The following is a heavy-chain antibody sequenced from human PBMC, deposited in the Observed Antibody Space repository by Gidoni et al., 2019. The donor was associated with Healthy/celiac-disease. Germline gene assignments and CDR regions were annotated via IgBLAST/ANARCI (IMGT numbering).Heavy chain of an antibody. CDR3: ARGTYYDFWSGYYIAFDI. D-gene: IGHD3-3*01. CDR2: IYYSGST. V-gene: IGHV4-31*03. J-gene: IGHJ3*02. CDR1: GGSISSGGYY. Sequence: QVQLQESGPGLVKPSQTLSLTCTVSGGSISSGGYYWGWIRQHPGKGLEWIGYIYYSGSTYYNPSLKSRVTISVDTSKNQFSLKLSSVTAADTAVYYCARGTYYDFWSGYYIAFDIWGQGTMVTVSS.